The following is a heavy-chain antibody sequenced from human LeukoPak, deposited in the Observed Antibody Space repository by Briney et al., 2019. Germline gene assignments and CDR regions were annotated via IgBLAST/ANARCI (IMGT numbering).Heavy chain of an antibody. CDR2: IRYDGSDK. V-gene: IGHV3-30*02. CDR1: GFTFSSYG. CDR3: AKDLTTVTTQGDY. J-gene: IGHJ4*02. D-gene: IGHD4-17*01. Sequence: PGGSLRLSCAASGFTFSSYGMHWVRQAPGKGLEWVAFIRYDGSDKYYADSVKGRFTISRDNSKNTLYLRMNSLRAEDTAVYYCAKDLTTVTTQGDYWGQGTLVTVSS.